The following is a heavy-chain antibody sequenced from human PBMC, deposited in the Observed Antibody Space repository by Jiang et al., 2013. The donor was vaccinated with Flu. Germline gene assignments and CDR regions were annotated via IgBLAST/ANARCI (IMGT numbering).Heavy chain of an antibody. CDR2: ISSSSSTI. CDR3: AGAPPTGPYYFDY. Sequence: GGLVQPGGSLRLSCAASGFTFSTYNMNWVRQAPGKGLEWVSYISSSSSTIYYADSVKGRFTISRDNAKNSLYLQMNSLRAEDTAVYYCAGAPPTGPYYFDYWGQGTLVTVSS. V-gene: IGHV3-48*01. J-gene: IGHJ4*02. CDR1: GFTFSTYN.